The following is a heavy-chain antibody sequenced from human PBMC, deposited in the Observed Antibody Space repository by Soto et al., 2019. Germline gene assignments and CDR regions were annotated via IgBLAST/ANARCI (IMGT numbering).Heavy chain of an antibody. V-gene: IGHV5-51*01. D-gene: IGHD4-17*01. J-gene: IGHJ6*02. CDR3: VRPMTTVTTAYYYGMDV. Sequence: GEFLKISCKGSGYSFTSYWIGWVRQMPGKGLEWMGIIYPGDSDTRYSPSFQGQVTISADKSISTAYLQWSSLKASDTAMYYCVRPMTTVTTAYYYGMDVWGQGTTVTVSS. CDR1: GYSFTSYW. CDR2: IYPGDSDT.